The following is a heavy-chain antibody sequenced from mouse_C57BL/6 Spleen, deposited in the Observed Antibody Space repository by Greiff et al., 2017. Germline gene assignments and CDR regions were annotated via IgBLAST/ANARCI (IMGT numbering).Heavy chain of an antibody. CDR3: ARGDGYSFAV. Sequence: VQLQQPGAELVRPGSSVKLSCKASGYTFTSYWMHWVKQRPIQGLEWIGNIYPSDSETHYNQKFKDKATLTVDKSSSTAYMQLSSLTSEDSAVYDCARGDGYSFAVWGQGTLVTVSA. CDR2: IYPSDSET. CDR1: GYTFTSYW. J-gene: IGHJ3*01. V-gene: IGHV1-52*01. D-gene: IGHD2-3*01.